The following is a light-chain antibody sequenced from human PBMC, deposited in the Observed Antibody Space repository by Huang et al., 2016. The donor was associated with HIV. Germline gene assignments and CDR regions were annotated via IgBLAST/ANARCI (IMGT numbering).Light chain of an antibody. J-gene: IGKJ2*01. CDR3: QQLNSYSYT. CDR2: KAS. Sequence: DIQMTQSPSTLSASVGDRVTITCRASQSITTWLAWYQQKPGKAPKLLISKASNLQNGVPSRFRGSGSGTKFTLTISGLQPDDFATYYCQQLNSYSYTFGQGTKVELK. V-gene: IGKV1-5*03. CDR1: QSITTW.